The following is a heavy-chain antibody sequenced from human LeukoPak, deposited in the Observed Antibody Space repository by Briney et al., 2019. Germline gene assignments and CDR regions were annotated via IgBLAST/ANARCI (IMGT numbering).Heavy chain of an antibody. D-gene: IGHD3-22*01. CDR2: ISGSGGST. Sequence: EPGGSLRLSCAATGFTFNNYGMSWVRQAPGKGLEWVSAISGSGGSTYYADSVKGRFTISRDNSKNTLYLQMNSLRAEDTAVYYCAKVLYSSGYERFDYWGQGTLVTVSS. J-gene: IGHJ4*02. CDR3: AKVLYSSGYERFDY. V-gene: IGHV3-23*01. CDR1: GFTFNNYG.